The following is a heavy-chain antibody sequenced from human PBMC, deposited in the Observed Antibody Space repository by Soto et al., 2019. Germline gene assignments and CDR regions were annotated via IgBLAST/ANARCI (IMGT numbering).Heavy chain of an antibody. CDR2: INPNSGGT. V-gene: IGHV1-2*04. D-gene: IGHD3-10*01. CDR1: GYSFTGYY. J-gene: IGHJ3*02. CDR3: ARERFGELSSAFDI. Sequence: GVSVKLSCRAAGYSFTGYYMHLVRQAPGQGLEWMGWINPNSGGTNYAQKFQGWVTMTRDTSISTAYMELSRLRSDDTAVYYCARERFGELSSAFDIWGQGTMVTVSS.